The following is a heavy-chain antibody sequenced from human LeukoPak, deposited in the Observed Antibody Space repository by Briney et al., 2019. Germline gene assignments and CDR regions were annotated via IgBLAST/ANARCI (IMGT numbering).Heavy chain of an antibody. J-gene: IGHJ4*02. CDR1: GDSVSSNSAA. Sequence: SQTLSLTCAISGDSVSSNSAAWNRIRQSPSRGLEWLGRTYYRSKWYNDFAVSVKSRITINPDTSKNQFSLQLNSVTPEDTAVYYCARGGAAAGKYYFDYWGQGTLVTVSS. CDR2: TYYRSKWYN. V-gene: IGHV6-1*01. CDR3: ARGGAAAGKYYFDY. D-gene: IGHD6-13*01.